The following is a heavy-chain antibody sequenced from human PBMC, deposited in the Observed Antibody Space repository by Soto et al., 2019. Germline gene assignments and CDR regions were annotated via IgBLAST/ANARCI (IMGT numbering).Heavy chain of an antibody. CDR1: GGSISSGTYS. CDR2: FYYSGST. V-gene: IGHV4-39*01. J-gene: IGHJ6*02. CDR3: ARLGGYCTTSCYGYYAMDV. Sequence: SETLSLTCTVSGGSISSGTYSWGWIRQPPGKGLEWIGTFYYSGSTNYNPSLKSRVTMSVDTSKNQFSLKVSSVTAADTALYYCARLGGYCTTSCYGYYAMDVWGQGTTVT. D-gene: IGHD2-8*01.